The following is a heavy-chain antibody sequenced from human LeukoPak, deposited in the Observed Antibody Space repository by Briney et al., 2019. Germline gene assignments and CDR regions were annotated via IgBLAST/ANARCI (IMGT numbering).Heavy chain of an antibody. CDR2: IIPIFGTA. CDR1: GGTFSSYA. J-gene: IGHJ5*02. Sequence: SVKVSCKASGGTFSSYAISWVRQAPGKGLEWMGGIIPIFGTANYAQKFQGRVTITTDESTSTAYMELSSLRSEDTAVYYCARDNYAGANWFDPWGQGTLVTVSS. V-gene: IGHV1-69*05. CDR3: ARDNYAGANWFDP. D-gene: IGHD1-7*01.